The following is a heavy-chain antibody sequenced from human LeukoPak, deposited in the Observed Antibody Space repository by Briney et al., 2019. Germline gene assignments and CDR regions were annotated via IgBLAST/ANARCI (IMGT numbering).Heavy chain of an antibody. CDR3: ARDIPEGATTDY. J-gene: IGHJ4*02. CDR1: GYTCTVYY. D-gene: IGHD1-26*01. Sequence: ASVTLSCKASGYTCTVYYMHWVRQAPRQGLEWMGWINPNSGGTNYAQKFQRRVTITRDTSISTAYMELSRLRCDDTAVYYCARDIPEGATTDYWGQGTLVTVSS. V-gene: IGHV1-2*02. CDR2: INPNSGGT.